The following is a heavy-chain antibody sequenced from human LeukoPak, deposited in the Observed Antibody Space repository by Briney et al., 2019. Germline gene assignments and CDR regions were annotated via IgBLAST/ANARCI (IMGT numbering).Heavy chain of an antibody. CDR3: ARASWVSDPDAVR. J-gene: IGHJ4*02. Sequence: GSLRLSCAASGISFRNYAMSWVRQAPARGPEWVSSLRGNDETFYADSVKGRFTLSRDDSRNTVYLQLNNLRVEDTAIYYCARASWVSDPDAVRWGQGTQVTVSS. CDR1: GISFRNYA. CDR2: LRGNDET. V-gene: IGHV3-23*01. D-gene: IGHD3-10*01.